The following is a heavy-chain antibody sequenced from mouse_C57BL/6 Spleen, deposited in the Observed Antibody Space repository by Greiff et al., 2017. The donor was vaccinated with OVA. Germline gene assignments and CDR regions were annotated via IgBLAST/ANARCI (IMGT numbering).Heavy chain of an antibody. V-gene: IGHV10-1*01. Sequence: EVKLVESGGGLVQPKGSLKLSCAASGFSFNTYAMNWVRQAPGKGLEWVARIRSKSNNYATYYADSVKDRFTISRDDSESMLYLQMNNLKTEDTAMYYCVRGYYGKGAMDYWGQGTSVTVSS. J-gene: IGHJ4*01. CDR1: GFSFNTYA. D-gene: IGHD1-1*01. CDR2: IRSKSNNYAT. CDR3: VRGYYGKGAMDY.